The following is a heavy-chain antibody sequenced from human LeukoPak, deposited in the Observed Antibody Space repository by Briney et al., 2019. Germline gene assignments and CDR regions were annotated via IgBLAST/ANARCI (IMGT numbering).Heavy chain of an antibody. D-gene: IGHD5-24*01. V-gene: IGHV3-74*01. J-gene: IGHJ5*02. CDR1: GFTFSSYW. CDR3: DTDVVCNSGHWSDP. Sequence: GGSLRLSCAASGFTFSSYWMHWVRQAPGKGLVWVSHINCDGSSTSYADSVKGRFTTSRDNAKNTLYLQMNSLRDEAVDFYERDTDVVCNSGHWSDPWGQGTLVTVSS. CDR2: INCDGSST.